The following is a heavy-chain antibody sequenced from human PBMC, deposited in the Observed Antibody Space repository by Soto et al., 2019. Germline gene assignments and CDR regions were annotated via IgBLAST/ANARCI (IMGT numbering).Heavy chain of an antibody. J-gene: IGHJ4*01. Sequence: GGSLRLSCTVSGFAFNNYGINWVRQAPGKGLEWVSSISKSDYTYYSDSVKGRFAISRDNAKSSVSLQMNTLRVEDAAVYYCAREDSIIIPAVSDFWGHGTLVTV. D-gene: IGHD2-2*01. V-gene: IGHV3-21*01. CDR3: AREDSIIIPAVSDF. CDR1: GFAFNNYG. CDR2: ISKSDYT.